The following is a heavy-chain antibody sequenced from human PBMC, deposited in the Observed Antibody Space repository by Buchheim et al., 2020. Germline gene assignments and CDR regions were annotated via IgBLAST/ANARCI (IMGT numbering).Heavy chain of an antibody. Sequence: EVQLVESGGGLVEPGGSLRLSCAAPVFSFSGYSMNWVRQAPGEGLEWVSIISRGSADIHYADSVKGRFTISRDNAKNPLYLQMNSLRLEDTAVYYCARGEVEETRFLDSWGQGTL. CDR1: VFSFSGYS. CDR3: ARGEVEETRFLDS. V-gene: IGHV3-21*01. CDR2: ISRGSADI. D-gene: IGHD1-1*01. J-gene: IGHJ4*02.